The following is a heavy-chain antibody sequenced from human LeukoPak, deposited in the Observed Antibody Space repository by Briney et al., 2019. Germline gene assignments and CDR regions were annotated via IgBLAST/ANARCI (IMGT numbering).Heavy chain of an antibody. CDR3: ARDLYDSRGYYYDGMDV. CDR2: INSDGSST. Sequence: GGSLRLSCAASGFTFSGYWMHWVRQAPGKGLVWVSRINSDGSSTSYADSVKGRFTISRDNAKNTLYLQMNSLRAEDTAVYYCARDLYDSRGYYYDGMDVWGQGTTVTVSS. J-gene: IGHJ6*02. V-gene: IGHV3-74*01. CDR1: GFTFSGYW. D-gene: IGHD3-22*01.